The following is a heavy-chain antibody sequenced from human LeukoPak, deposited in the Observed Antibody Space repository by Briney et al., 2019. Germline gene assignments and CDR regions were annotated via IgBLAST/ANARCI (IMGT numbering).Heavy chain of an antibody. D-gene: IGHD3-10*01. J-gene: IGHJ4*02. Sequence: GGSLRLSCAASGFTFSSCGMYWVRQAPGKGLEWVAFIRYDGSTKYSADSVKGRFTISRDNSKNTLYLQMNSLRTDDTAVYYCAKDSYYGIDYWGQGTLVTVSS. CDR2: IRYDGSTK. CDR1: GFTFSSCG. V-gene: IGHV3-30*02. CDR3: AKDSYYGIDY.